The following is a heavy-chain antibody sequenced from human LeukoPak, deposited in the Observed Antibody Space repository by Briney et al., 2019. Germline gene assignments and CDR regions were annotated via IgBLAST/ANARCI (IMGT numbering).Heavy chain of an antibody. CDR2: ISSSSSYI. J-gene: IGHJ6*02. V-gene: IGHV3-21*01. CDR1: GFTFSSYS. CDR3: ARDPGDCDFSYGMDV. Sequence: GGSLRLSCAASGFTFSSYSMNWVRQAPGKGLEWVSSISSSSSYIYYADSVKGRFTISRDNAKNSLYLQMNSLRAEDTAVYYCARDPGDCDFSYGMDVWGQGTTVTVSS. D-gene: IGHD2-21*01.